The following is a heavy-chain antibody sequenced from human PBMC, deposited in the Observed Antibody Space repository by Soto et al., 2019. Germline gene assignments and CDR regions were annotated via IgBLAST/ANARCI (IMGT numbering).Heavy chain of an antibody. CDR1: GYTFANYG. CDR2: ISGYNINT. V-gene: IGHV1-18*01. Sequence: QVRLVQSGPEVKKPGASVRVSCKASGYTFANYGITWVRQTSGQGLEWLGWISGYNINTHYAQKFEDRVTLTTDKSTSTVYMELRILKSDDTAIYFCARERRWEPLLYWGQGTLVTVSP. CDR3: ARERRWEPLLY. J-gene: IGHJ4*02. D-gene: IGHD1-26*01.